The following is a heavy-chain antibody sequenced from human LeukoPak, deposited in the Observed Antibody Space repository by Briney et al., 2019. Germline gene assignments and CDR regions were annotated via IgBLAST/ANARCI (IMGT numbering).Heavy chain of an antibody. CDR2: IYYSGST. CDR1: GGSISSGGYS. Sequence: SETLSLTCTVSGGSISSGGYSWSWIRQHPGKGLEWIGYIYYSGSTYYNPSLKSRVTISVDTSKNQFSLKLSSVTAAHTAVYYCACSTPDYDFWSGYYSVNWFDPWGQGTLVTVSS. D-gene: IGHD3-3*01. J-gene: IGHJ5*02. CDR3: ACSTPDYDFWSGYYSVNWFDP. V-gene: IGHV4-31*03.